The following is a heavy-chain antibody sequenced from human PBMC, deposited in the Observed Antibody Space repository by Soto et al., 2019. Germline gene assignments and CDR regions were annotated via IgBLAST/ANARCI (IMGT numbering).Heavy chain of an antibody. CDR1: GGSISSGAYY. CDR3: ARDGRLVTYYDYGMDV. V-gene: IGHV4-31*03. D-gene: IGHD6-13*01. J-gene: IGHJ6*02. CDR2: IYYSGST. Sequence: QVQLQESGPGLVKPSQTLSLTCSVSGGSISSGAYYWTGSRQHPGKGLEWIGYIYYSGSTYYNPSLKSRVTISVDTSKNQFSLKLRSVTAAGTAVYYCARDGRLVTYYDYGMDVWGQGTTVTVSS.